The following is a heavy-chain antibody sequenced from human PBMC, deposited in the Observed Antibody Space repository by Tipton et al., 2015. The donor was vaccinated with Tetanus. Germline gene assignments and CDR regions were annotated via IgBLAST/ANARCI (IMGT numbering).Heavy chain of an antibody. Sequence: GLVKPSETLSLTCTVSGGSVSSGSYYWSWIRQPPGKGLGWIGYIYYSGSTNYNPSLKSRVTISVDTSKNQFSLKLSSVTAADTAVYYCARAEYSSGWFSTDRDYYYGMDVWGQGTTVTVSS. V-gene: IGHV4-61*01. J-gene: IGHJ6*02. D-gene: IGHD6-19*01. CDR2: IYYSGST. CDR3: ARAEYSSGWFSTDRDYYYGMDV. CDR1: GGSVSSGSYY.